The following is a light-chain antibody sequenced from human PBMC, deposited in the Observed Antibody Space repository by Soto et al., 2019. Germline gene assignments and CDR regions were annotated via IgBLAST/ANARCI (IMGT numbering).Light chain of an antibody. Sequence: DIQMTQSPSTLSASVGDRVTITCRASQSISTWLAWYQRKPGKVPKLLIYKASILESGVPSRFSGSGSGTEFTLTINSLQPDDLALSYCQQYSSFSWTFGQGTKVEIK. V-gene: IGKV1-5*03. CDR1: QSISTW. CDR2: KAS. J-gene: IGKJ1*01. CDR3: QQYSSFSWT.